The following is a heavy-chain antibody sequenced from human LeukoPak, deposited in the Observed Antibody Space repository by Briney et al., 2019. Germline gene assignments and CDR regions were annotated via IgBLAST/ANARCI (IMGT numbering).Heavy chain of an antibody. CDR1: GYTFTGYY. D-gene: IGHD2-2*01. CDR2: INPNSGGT. J-gene: IGHJ6*02. V-gene: IGHV1-2*02. Sequence: ASVKVSCKASGYTFTGYYMHWVRQAPGQGLEWMGWINPNSGGTNYAQKFQGRVTMTRDTSISTAYMELSRLRSDDTAVYYCASGAKYCSSTSCLVGGYYYYGMDVWGQGTTVTVSS. CDR3: ASGAKYCSSTSCLVGGYYYYGMDV.